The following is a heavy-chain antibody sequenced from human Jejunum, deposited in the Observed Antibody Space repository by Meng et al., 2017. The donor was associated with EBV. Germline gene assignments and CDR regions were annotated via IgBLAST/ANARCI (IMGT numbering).Heavy chain of an antibody. J-gene: IGHJ4*02. CDR3: THYIWGTRPDGVY. V-gene: IGHV4-4*02. D-gene: IGHD3-16*01. Sequence: QVQLQQSGPGLVKPSGTLSCTCAVSGGPISSNNWWSWVRQPPGKGLEWIGETHHSGSTNYNPSLKSRVTISVDKSKNEFSLKLNSVTAADTAVYYCTHYIWGTRPDGVYWGQGTMVTVYS. CDR1: GGPISSNNW. CDR2: THHSGST.